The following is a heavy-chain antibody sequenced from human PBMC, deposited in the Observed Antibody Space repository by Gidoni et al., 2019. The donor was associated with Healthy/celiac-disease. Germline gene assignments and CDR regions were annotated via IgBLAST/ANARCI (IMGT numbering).Heavy chain of an antibody. CDR1: GGTFSSYT. V-gene: IGHV1-69*08. CDR2: IIPILGIA. J-gene: IGHJ4*02. CDR3: AREIAVAGPFDY. D-gene: IGHD6-19*01. Sequence: QVPLVQSGAEVKKPGSSVKVSCKASGGTFSSYTISWVRQAPGQGLEWMGRIIPILGIANYAQKFQGRVTITAEKSTSTAYMELSSLRSEDTAVYYCAREIAVAGPFDYWGQGTLVTVSS.